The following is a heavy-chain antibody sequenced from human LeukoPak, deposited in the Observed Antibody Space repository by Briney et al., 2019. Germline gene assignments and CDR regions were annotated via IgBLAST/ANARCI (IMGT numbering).Heavy chain of an antibody. J-gene: IGHJ6*03. V-gene: IGHV1-2*02. Sequence: ASVKVSCKASGYTFTDYYMHWVRQAPGQGLEWMGWINTNSGGTNYAQKFQGRVTRTRDTSITTAYMELSSLRSDDTAMYYCARDRGRISDYYGSGRSLHYYMDVWGRGTTVTVSS. CDR3: ARDRGRISDYYGSGRSLHYYMDV. CDR1: GYTFTDYY. CDR2: INTNSGGT. D-gene: IGHD3-10*01.